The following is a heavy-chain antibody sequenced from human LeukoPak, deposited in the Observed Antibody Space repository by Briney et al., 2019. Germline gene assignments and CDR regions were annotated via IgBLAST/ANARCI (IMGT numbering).Heavy chain of an antibody. J-gene: IGHJ4*02. V-gene: IGHV3-30*18. Sequence: GGSLRLSCAASGFTFSSYGMHWVRQAPGKGLEWVAVISYDGSNKYYADSVKGRFTISRDNSKNTLYLQMNSLRAEDTAVYYCAKDHLKYYYDSTGYWGQGTLVTVSS. CDR2: ISYDGSNK. CDR1: GFTFSSYG. D-gene: IGHD3-22*01. CDR3: AKDHLKYYYDSTGY.